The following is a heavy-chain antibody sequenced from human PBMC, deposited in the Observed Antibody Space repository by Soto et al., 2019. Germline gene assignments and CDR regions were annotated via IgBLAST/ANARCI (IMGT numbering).Heavy chain of an antibody. CDR2: INGEGSNR. D-gene: IGHD6-19*01. J-gene: IGHJ4*02. CDR1: GFTFSSYW. Sequence: EVQLVESGGDLVQPGGALSLSCVASGFTFSSYWMHWVRQAPGKGPVWVSRINGEGSNRSYADSVRGRFTIPRDNAKNTLYLQMNSLRDEDTAVYYCARGAVAGNYFDDWGQGTLVTVSS. V-gene: IGHV3-74*01. CDR3: ARGAVAGNYFDD.